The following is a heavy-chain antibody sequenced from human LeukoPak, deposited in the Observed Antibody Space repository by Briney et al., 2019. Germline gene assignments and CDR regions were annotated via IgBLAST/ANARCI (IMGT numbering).Heavy chain of an antibody. CDR3: ARVHWYFDF. J-gene: IGHJ2*01. CDR1: GFTFSSYR. CDR2: IKEDGSDK. Sequence: GGSLRLSCAASGFTFSSYRMSWVRQAPGKGLEWVAHIKEDGSDKNYVDSVKGRFTISRDNAKNSLYLQMDSLRVEDTAVYYCARVHWYFDFWGRGTLVTVSS. V-gene: IGHV3-7*04.